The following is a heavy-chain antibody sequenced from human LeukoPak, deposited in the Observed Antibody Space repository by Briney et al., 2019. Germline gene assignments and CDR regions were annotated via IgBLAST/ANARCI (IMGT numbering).Heavy chain of an antibody. Sequence: GGSLRLSCAASGFTFSSYSMNWVRQAPGRGLRWVSSISSSSSYIYYADSVKGRFTISRDNAKNSLYLQMNSLRAEDTAVYYCARNYGDYSFDYWGQGTLVTVSS. CDR3: ARNYGDYSFDY. J-gene: IGHJ4*02. CDR1: GFTFSSYS. V-gene: IGHV3-21*01. CDR2: ISSSSSYI. D-gene: IGHD4-17*01.